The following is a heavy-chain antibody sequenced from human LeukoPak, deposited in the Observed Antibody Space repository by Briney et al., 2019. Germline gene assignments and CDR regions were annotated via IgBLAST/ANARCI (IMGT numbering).Heavy chain of an antibody. J-gene: IGHJ5*02. Sequence: SETLSLTCAVYGGSFSGYYWSWIRQPPGKGLEWIGEINHSGSTNYNPSLKSRVTISVDTSKNQFSLKLSSVTAADTAVYYRARQGWYGSLGIDPWGQGTLVTVSS. CDR1: GGSFSGYY. CDR2: INHSGST. V-gene: IGHV4-34*01. CDR3: ARQGWYGSLGIDP. D-gene: IGHD2-15*01.